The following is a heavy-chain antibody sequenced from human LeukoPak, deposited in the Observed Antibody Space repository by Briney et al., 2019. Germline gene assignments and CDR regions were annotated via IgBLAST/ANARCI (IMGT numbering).Heavy chain of an antibody. Sequence: GGSLRLSCAASGFTFSSYWMHWVRQAPGKGLVWVSRINTDGSSTSYADSVKGRFTISRDNAKNTLYLQMNSLRAKDTAVYYCARDRAGIVVVTATEDAFDIWGQGTMVTVSS. CDR2: INTDGSST. CDR1: GFTFSSYW. CDR3: ARDRAGIVVVTATEDAFDI. D-gene: IGHD2-21*02. V-gene: IGHV3-74*01. J-gene: IGHJ3*02.